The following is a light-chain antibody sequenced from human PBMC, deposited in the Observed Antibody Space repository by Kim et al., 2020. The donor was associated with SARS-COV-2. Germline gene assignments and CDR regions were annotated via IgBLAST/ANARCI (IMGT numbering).Light chain of an antibody. CDR2: KAS. J-gene: IGKJ1*01. V-gene: IGKV1-5*03. CDR3: QQYNSYPLT. Sequence: DIQLTQSPSTLSASVGDGVTITCRASQSISSKLAWYQQKPGKAPKVLIYKASSLESGVPSRFSGSGSGTEFTLTISSLQPDDFATYYCQQYNSYPLTFGQGTKVDIK. CDR1: QSISSK.